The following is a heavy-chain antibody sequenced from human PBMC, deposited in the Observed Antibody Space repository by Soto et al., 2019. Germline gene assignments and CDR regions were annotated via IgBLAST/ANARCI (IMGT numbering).Heavy chain of an antibody. CDR2: IWYDGSNK. V-gene: IGHV3-33*01. Sequence: GGSLRLSCAASGFTFSSYGMHWVRQAPGKGLEWVAVIWYDGSNKYYADSVKGRFTISRDNSKNTLYLQMNSLRAEDTAVYYCARGPDIVVDRYYYGMDVWGQGTTVTVSS. J-gene: IGHJ6*02. CDR1: GFTFSSYG. D-gene: IGHD2-2*01. CDR3: ARGPDIVVDRYYYGMDV.